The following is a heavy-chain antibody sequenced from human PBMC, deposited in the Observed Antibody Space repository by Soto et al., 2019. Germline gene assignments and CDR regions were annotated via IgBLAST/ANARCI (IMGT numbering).Heavy chain of an antibody. V-gene: IGHV4-59*01. CDR2: IYYSGST. D-gene: IGHD2-2*01. J-gene: IGHJ4*02. CDR3: ARKHCSSTSCYTNYFDY. CDR1: GGSISSYY. Sequence: SETLSLTCTVSGGSISSYYWSWIRQPPGKGLEWIGYIYYSGSTNYNPSLKSRVTISVDTSKNQFSLKLSSVTAADTAVYYCARKHCSSTSCYTNYFDYWGQGTLVTVSS.